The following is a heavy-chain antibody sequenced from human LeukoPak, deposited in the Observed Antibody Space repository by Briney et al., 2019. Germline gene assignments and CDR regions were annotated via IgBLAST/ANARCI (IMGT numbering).Heavy chain of an antibody. CDR1: GFTFSSYS. J-gene: IGHJ6*02. CDR3: ARVLNDFWSGYYPYYYYGMDV. CDR2: ISSSSSYI. D-gene: IGHD3-3*01. V-gene: IGHV3-21*01. Sequence: GGSLRLSCAASGFTFSSYSMNWVRQAPGKGLEWVSSISSSSSYIYYADSVKGRFTISRDNAKNSLYLQMNSLRAEDTAVYYCARVLNDFWSGYYPYYYYGMDVWGQGTTVTVSS.